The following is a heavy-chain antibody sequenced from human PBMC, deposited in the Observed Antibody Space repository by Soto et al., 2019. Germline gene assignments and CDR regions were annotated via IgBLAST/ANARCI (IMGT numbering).Heavy chain of an antibody. CDR2: INPKTAAT. V-gene: IGHV1-2*02. J-gene: IGHJ6*02. Sequence: QVQLVQSGAEVRKSGASVKVSCKASGYTFSDYFIQWLRQAPGQGLEWVAWINPKTAATNYEKKFQDRVTVTSDTSFSTAYLELTRLRPDDTALYYCARIKWGLDYYSGMDVWGQGTAVSVSS. D-gene: IGHD1-26*01. CDR1: GYTFSDYF. CDR3: ARIKWGLDYYSGMDV.